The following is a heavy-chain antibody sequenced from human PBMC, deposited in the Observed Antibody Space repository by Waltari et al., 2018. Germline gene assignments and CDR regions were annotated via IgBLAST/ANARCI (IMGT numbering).Heavy chain of an antibody. CDR3: ATQGDSADYLPLDN. D-gene: IGHD4-17*01. Sequence: QVQLQESGPGLVKPSQTLSLTCTVSGASITSPDYYWSWIRQTPGKGLEWIGYIYSSETSYYHPSLKSRVTRSVDTSKNQFFLKLSSVAAADTAVYYCATQGDSADYLPLDNWGQGTLVTVSS. CDR2: IYSSETS. CDR1: GASITSPDYY. V-gene: IGHV4-30-4*08. J-gene: IGHJ4*02.